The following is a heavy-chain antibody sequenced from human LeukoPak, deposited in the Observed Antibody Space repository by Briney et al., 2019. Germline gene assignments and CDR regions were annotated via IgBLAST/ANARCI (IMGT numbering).Heavy chain of an antibody. CDR3: ARDKYYFDY. CDR2: ISSSSSDI. V-gene: IGHV3-21*01. CDR1: GFTFSIYT. Sequence: GGSLRLSCAASGFTFSIYTMNWVRQAPGKGLEWVSSISSSSSDIYHADSMKGPFTISRDNAKNSLYLQMNSLRAEDTAVYYCARDKYYFDYWGQGTLVTVSS. J-gene: IGHJ4*02.